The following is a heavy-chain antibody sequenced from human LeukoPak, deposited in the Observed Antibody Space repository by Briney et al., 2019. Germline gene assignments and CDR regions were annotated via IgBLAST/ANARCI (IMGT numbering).Heavy chain of an antibody. J-gene: IGHJ4*02. V-gene: IGHV3-21*04. Sequence: GGSLRLSCAGSGFAFESFTMTWVRQAPGKGLEWVSLISDTGRDINYADSVRGRFTISRDNTKNSLFPQMDSLRVEDTAIYYCAKGLYSAYDKYLDSWGQGTLVTVSS. D-gene: IGHD5-12*01. CDR2: ISDTGRDI. CDR1: GFAFESFT. CDR3: AKGLYSAYDKYLDS.